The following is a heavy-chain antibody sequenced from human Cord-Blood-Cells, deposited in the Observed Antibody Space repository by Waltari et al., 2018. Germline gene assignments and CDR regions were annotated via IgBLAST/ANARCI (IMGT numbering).Heavy chain of an antibody. CDR1: GFTFSSYA. CDR2: ISGSGVST. D-gene: IGHD6-13*01. J-gene: IGHJ6*02. Sequence: EVQLLESGGGLVQPGGSLRLSCAASGFTFSSYAMSWVRQAPGKGLEWVSAISGSGVSTYYADSVNGRFTISRDNSKNTLYLQMNSLRAEDTALYYCAKGRAKSSSTPLVWGQGTTVTVSS. CDR3: AKGRAKSSSTPLV. V-gene: IGHV3-23*01.